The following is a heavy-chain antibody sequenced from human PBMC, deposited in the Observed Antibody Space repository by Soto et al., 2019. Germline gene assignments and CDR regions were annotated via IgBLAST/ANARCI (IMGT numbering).Heavy chain of an antibody. CDR1: GYFFTDSY. D-gene: IGHD2-15*01. CDR2: INPNSGGT. J-gene: IGHJ3*02. V-gene: IGHV1-2*02. Sequence: QVQLVQSGAEVKKPGASVKVSCKASGYFFTDSYIHWVRQAPGQGLEWMGWINPNSGGTTFAEKFEARVTLTRDTSISTVYMELSRLRSDDTAVYYCARDDGQSRDIFDIWGQGTMVTVSS. CDR3: ARDDGQSRDIFDI.